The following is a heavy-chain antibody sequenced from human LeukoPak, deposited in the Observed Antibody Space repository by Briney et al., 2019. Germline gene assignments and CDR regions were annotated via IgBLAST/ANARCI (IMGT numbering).Heavy chain of an antibody. J-gene: IGHJ4*02. CDR3: ARDSRPYSNDFDY. Sequence: GGSLRLSCAASGFTFSNYGMHWVRQAPGKGLEWLAFISYGGTNQYYADSVKGRFTISRDNYNNRLDLQMNSLRPEDTAVYYCARDSRPYSNDFDYWGQGTLVTVSS. D-gene: IGHD2/OR15-2a*01. CDR1: GFTFSNYG. V-gene: IGHV3-30*13. CDR2: ISYGGTNQ.